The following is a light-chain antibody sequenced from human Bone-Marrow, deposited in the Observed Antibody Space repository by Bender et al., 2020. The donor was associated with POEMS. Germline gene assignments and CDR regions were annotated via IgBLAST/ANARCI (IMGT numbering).Light chain of an antibody. CDR2: EDN. J-gene: IGLJ2*01. CDR1: KLGNKY. Sequence: SYDVTQLPSVSVSPGQSASITCSGDKLGNKYSSWYQQRPGQSPVLVIYEDNKRPSGIPGRFSGSNSGNMATLTISGTQALDEADYYWPAWDTSSVVFGGGTKLTVL. V-gene: IGLV3-1*01. CDR3: PAWDTSSVV.